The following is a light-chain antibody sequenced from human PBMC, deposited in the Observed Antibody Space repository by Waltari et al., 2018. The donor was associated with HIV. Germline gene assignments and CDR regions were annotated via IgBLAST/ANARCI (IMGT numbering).Light chain of an antibody. CDR3: QVWDSSSDHPGV. Sequence: SSVLTQPPSVSVAPGETARVTCGGNNIGSKIVPLYQRRPGQAPVLVIYYDKDRPSGTPERFSGSNSGNTATLTISRVEAGDEADYYCQVWDSSSDHPGVFGGGTKLTVL. J-gene: IGLJ2*01. CDR2: YDK. CDR1: NIGSKI. V-gene: IGLV3-21*04.